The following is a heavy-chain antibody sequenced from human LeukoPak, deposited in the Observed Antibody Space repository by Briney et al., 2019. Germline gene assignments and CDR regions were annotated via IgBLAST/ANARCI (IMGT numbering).Heavy chain of an antibody. CDR1: GVSFSGYY. Sequence: SETLSLTCAVYGVSFSGYYWSWIRQPPGKGLEWIGEINHSGSTNYNPSLKSRVTISVDTSKNQFSLKLSSVTAADTAVYYCARGFGRRITIFGVAHFDYWGQGTLVTVSS. CDR3: ARGFGRRITIFGVAHFDY. V-gene: IGHV4-34*01. J-gene: IGHJ4*02. D-gene: IGHD3-3*01. CDR2: INHSGST.